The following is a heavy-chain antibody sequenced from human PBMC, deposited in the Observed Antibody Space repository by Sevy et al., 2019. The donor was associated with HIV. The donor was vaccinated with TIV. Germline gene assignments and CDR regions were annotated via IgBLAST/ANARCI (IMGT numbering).Heavy chain of an antibody. CDR3: ARGPEWELTSFLSH. V-gene: IGHV3-30-3*01. CDR1: GFTFRTYA. Sequence: GGSLRLSCAASGFTFRTYAFHWVRQAPGRGVEWIGLISSNGDNGLYATSVRGRFTISRDNSMNILYLQMTSLTPDDTAVYYCARGPEWELTSFLSHWGQGTLVTVSS. D-gene: IGHD1-26*01. J-gene: IGHJ4*02. CDR2: ISSNGDNG.